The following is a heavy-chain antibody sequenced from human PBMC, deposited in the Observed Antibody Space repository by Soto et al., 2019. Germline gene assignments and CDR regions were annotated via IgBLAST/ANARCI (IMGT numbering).Heavy chain of an antibody. D-gene: IGHD1-7*01. Sequence: EVQLVESGGGLVQPGGSLRLSCAASGFTFSSYEMNWVRQAPGKGLEWVSYISSSGSTIYYADSVKGRFTISRDNAKNSLYLQMNSLRAEDTAVYYCARVMRITGTTGAFDIWGQGTMVTVSS. J-gene: IGHJ3*02. V-gene: IGHV3-48*03. CDR1: GFTFSSYE. CDR3: ARVMRITGTTGAFDI. CDR2: ISSSGSTI.